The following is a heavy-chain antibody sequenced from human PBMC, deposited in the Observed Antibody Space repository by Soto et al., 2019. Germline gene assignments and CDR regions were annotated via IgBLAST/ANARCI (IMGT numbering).Heavy chain of an antibody. CDR2: IYYSGST. Sequence: QLQLQESGPGLVKPSETLSLTCTVSGGSISSSSYYWGWIRQPPGKGLEWIGSIYYSGSTYYNPSLKSRVTISVDTSKNQFSLKLSSVTAADTAVYYCASRTNTMVRGVTRYYYYMDVWGKGTTVTVSS. CDR1: GGSISSSSYY. D-gene: IGHD3-10*01. V-gene: IGHV4-39*01. J-gene: IGHJ6*03. CDR3: ASRTNTMVRGVTRYYYYMDV.